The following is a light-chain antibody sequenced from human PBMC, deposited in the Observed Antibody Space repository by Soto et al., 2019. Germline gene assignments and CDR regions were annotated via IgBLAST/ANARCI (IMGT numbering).Light chain of an antibody. V-gene: IGKV1-5*01. CDR3: QQYNSYPIT. CDR1: QSISSW. Sequence: DIQMTQSPSTLSASVGDRVTIACRASQSISSWLAWYQQKQGKAPKLLIYDASSLESGVPSRFSGSGSGTEFTLTISSLQPADFATYYCQQYNSYPITFGQGTRLEIK. J-gene: IGKJ5*01. CDR2: DAS.